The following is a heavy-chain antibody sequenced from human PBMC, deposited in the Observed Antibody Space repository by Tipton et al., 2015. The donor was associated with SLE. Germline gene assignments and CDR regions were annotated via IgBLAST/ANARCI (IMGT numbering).Heavy chain of an antibody. CDR2: IDPNSGRT. CDR3: ARLPWQQPFSY. J-gene: IGHJ4*02. D-gene: IGHD6-13*01. CDR1: GYTFTAYY. Sequence: QSGAEVKKPGASVKVSCKASGYTFTAYYIHWVRQAPGQGLEWMGWIDPNSGRTNYAQRFQGRVTMTRDTSISTAYMELSRLTSGDTAVFYCARLPWQQPFSYWGQGTLVTVSS. V-gene: IGHV1-2*02.